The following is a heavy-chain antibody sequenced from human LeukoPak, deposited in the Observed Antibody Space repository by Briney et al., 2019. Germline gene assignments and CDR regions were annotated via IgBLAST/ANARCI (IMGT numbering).Heavy chain of an antibody. CDR2: ISGSGGST. CDR1: GFTFSSYA. J-gene: IGHJ4*02. D-gene: IGHD4-23*01. V-gene: IGHV3-23*01. CDR3: AKVRNSQMLYYFDY. Sequence: PGGSLRLSCAASGFTFSSYAMSWVRQAPGKGLEWVSAISGSGGSTYYADSVKGRFTISRDNSKNTLYLQMNSLGAEDTAVYYCAKVRNSQMLYYFDYWGQGTLVTVSS.